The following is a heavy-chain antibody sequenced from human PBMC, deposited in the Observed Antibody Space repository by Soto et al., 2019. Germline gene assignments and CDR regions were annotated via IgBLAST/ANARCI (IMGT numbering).Heavy chain of an antibody. Sequence: QVQLQQWGAGLLKPSETLSLTCAVYGGSFSGYYWSWIRQPPGKGLEWIGEINHSGSTNYNPSLKSRVTISVDTSKNQFSLKLSSVTAADTAVYYCARGEMKPVVVVAATYFDYWGQGTLVTVSS. CDR2: INHSGST. J-gene: IGHJ4*02. CDR1: GGSFSGYY. V-gene: IGHV4-34*01. D-gene: IGHD2-15*01. CDR3: ARGEMKPVVVVAATYFDY.